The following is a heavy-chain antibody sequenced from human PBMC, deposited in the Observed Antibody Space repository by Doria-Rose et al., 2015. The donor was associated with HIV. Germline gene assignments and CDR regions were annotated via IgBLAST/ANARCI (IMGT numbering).Heavy chain of an antibody. CDR1: GVSLSSPGMG. CDR3: ARIKSSRWYHKYYFDF. D-gene: IGHD6-13*01. Sequence: QVQLVQSGPVLVKPTETLTLTCTVSGVSLSSPGMGVSWIRQPPGKALEWLAQIFSDDERSYKTSLKSRLTISRGTSKSQVVLTMTDMDPVDTATYYCARIKSSRWYHKYYFDFWGQGTLVIVSA. V-gene: IGHV2-26*01. CDR2: IFSDDER. J-gene: IGHJ4*02.